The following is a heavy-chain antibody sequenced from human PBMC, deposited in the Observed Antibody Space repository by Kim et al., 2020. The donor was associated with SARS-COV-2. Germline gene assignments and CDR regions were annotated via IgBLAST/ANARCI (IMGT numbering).Heavy chain of an antibody. V-gene: IGHV1-58*02. D-gene: IGHD1-26*01. Sequence: SVKVYCKASGFTFTSSAMQWVRQARGQRLEWIGWIVVGSVNTNYAQKFQERVTITRDMSTSTAYMELSSLRSEDTAVYYCAAGEVVGARIWGQGTMVTVSS. CDR2: IVVGSVNT. J-gene: IGHJ3*02. CDR1: GFTFTSSA. CDR3: AAGEVVGARI.